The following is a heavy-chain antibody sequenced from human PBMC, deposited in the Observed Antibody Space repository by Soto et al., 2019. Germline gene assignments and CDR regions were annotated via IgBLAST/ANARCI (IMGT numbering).Heavy chain of an antibody. V-gene: IGHV3-30*18. D-gene: IGHD3-10*01. CDR2: ISYDGSNK. CDR3: AKDQAMVRGVDY. CDR1: EFTFSTYG. J-gene: IGHJ4*02. Sequence: QVQLVESGGGVVQPGRSLRLSCAASEFTFSTYGMHWVRQAPGKGLEWVAVISYDGSNKFYGDSVKGRFTISRDNPKNTLYLQMNSLRAEDTAVYYCAKDQAMVRGVDYWGQGTLVTVSS.